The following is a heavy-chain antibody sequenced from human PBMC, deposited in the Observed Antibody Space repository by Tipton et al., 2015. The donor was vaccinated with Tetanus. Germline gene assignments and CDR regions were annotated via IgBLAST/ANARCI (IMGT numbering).Heavy chain of an antibody. V-gene: IGHV4-31*03. CDR2: IYYSGST. Sequence: TLSLTCTVSGGSISSGGYYWSWIRQHPGKGLEWIGYIYYSGSTYYNPSLKSRVTISVDTSKNQFSLKLSSVTAADTAVYYCARDRGLRYFDWSPVPQSSYYYYGMDVWGQGTKVTVSS. CDR1: GGSISSGGYY. J-gene: IGHJ6*02. CDR3: ARDRGLRYFDWSPVPQSSYYYYGMDV. D-gene: IGHD3-9*01.